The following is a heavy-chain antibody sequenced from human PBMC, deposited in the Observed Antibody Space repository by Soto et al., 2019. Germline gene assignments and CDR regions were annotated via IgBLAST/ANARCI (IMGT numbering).Heavy chain of an antibody. CDR2: ISSSCYI. CDR1: GFTFSSYS. CDR3: ASGRFRLVSLDY. D-gene: IGHD2-15*01. V-gene: IGHV3-21*01. J-gene: IGHJ4*02. Sequence: GGSLRLSCAASGFTFSSYSMNWVRQAPGKGLEWVSSISSSCYIYYADSVKGRFTISRDNAKNSLYLQMNSLRAEDTAVYYCASGRFRLVSLDYWGQGTLVTVSS.